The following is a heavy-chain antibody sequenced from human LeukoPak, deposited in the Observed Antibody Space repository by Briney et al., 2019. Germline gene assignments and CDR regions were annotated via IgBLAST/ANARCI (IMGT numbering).Heavy chain of an antibody. Sequence: TGGSLRLSCAASGFILRSYSMSWVRQAPGKGLEWVSYISSSSSTIYYADSVKGRFTISRDNAKNSLYLQMNSLRDEDTAVYYCARDYPYNWNRAGFIDYWGQGTLVTVSS. V-gene: IGHV3-48*02. J-gene: IGHJ4*02. CDR2: ISSSSSTI. CDR3: ARDYPYNWNRAGFIDY. CDR1: GFILRSYS. D-gene: IGHD1-20*01.